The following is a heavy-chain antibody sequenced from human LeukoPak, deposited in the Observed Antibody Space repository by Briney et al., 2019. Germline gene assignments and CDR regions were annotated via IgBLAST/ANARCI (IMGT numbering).Heavy chain of an antibody. CDR1: GYTFTSYC. J-gene: IGHJ6*03. Sequence: GASVKLSCKASGYTFTSYCISWVRQAPGQGLEWMGCMNHNSGNTGYAQNSQDRVTMTRNTSISSAYMELSSLRSEDTAVYYCARGRRFLPRYYYYMDVWGKGTTVTVSS. V-gene: IGHV1-8*02. D-gene: IGHD3-10*01. CDR3: ARGRRFLPRYYYYMDV. CDR2: MNHNSGNT.